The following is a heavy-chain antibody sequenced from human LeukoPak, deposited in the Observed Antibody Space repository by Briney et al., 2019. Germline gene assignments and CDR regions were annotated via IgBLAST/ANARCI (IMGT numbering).Heavy chain of an antibody. V-gene: IGHV3-30*18. CDR1: GFTFNSYA. Sequence: GGSLRLSCAASGFTFNSYAMSWVRQAPGKGLEWVAVISYDGSNKYYADSVKGRFTISRDNSKNTLYLQMNSLRAEDTAVYYCAKGWYWFDPWGQGTLVTVSS. CDR2: ISYDGSNK. CDR3: AKGWYWFDP. D-gene: IGHD2-15*01. J-gene: IGHJ5*02.